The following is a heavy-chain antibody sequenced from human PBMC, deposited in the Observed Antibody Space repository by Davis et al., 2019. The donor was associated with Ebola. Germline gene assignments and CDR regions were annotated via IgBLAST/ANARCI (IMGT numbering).Heavy chain of an antibody. J-gene: IGHJ4*02. D-gene: IGHD3-22*01. V-gene: IGHV4-39*01. CDR3: ARHYYDSRAAPRY. Sequence: MPSETLSLTCTVSGGSISSGSYYWGWIRQPPGKGLEWIGSIYYSGSTYYNPSLKSRVTISVDTSKNQFSLKLSSVTAADTAVYYCARHYYDSRAAPRYWGQGTLVTVSS. CDR2: IYYSGST. CDR1: GGSISSGSYY.